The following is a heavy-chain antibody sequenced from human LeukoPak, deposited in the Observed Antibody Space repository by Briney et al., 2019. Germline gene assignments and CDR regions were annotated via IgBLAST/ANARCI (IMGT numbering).Heavy chain of an antibody. D-gene: IGHD3-3*02. CDR2: INQDGSVK. CDR3: ARDPGFSSFDY. V-gene: IGHV3-7*01. J-gene: IGHJ4*02. Sequence: GGSLRLSCSVSGFTFSNYWVTWVRQTPGKGLEFVANINQDGSVKNYVGSVKGRFTISRDNAKNSLYLQMSSLRVDDTAIYYCARDPGFSSFDYWGQETLVTVSS. CDR1: GFTFSNYW.